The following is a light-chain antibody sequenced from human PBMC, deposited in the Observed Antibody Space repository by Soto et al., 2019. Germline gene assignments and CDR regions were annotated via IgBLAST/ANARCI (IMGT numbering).Light chain of an antibody. CDR3: SSYTSSSTLEVV. CDR1: SSDVGGYNY. J-gene: IGLJ2*01. Sequence: QSALTQPASVSGSPGQSITISCTGTSSDVGGYNYVSWYQQHPGKAPKLMICDVSNRPSGVSNRFSGSKSGNTASLTISGLQAEDEADYYCSSYTSSSTLEVVFGGGTKLTVL. V-gene: IGLV2-14*01. CDR2: DVS.